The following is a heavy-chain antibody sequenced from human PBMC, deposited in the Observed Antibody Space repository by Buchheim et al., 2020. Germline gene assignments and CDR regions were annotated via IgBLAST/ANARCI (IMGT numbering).Heavy chain of an antibody. CDR2: ISVGGGST. V-gene: IGHV3-23*01. Sequence: EVQLWESGGGLAQPGGSLRLSCTASGFTFRKYAMSWVRQAPGKGLEWVSAISVGGGSTYYADSVKGRFTISRDNSQNTLFLQMSSLRVDDTAVYYCAKAVECGGNSYYYYGMDVWGQGTT. CDR1: GFTFRKYA. CDR3: AKAVECGGNSYYYYGMDV. D-gene: IGHD4-23*01. J-gene: IGHJ6*02.